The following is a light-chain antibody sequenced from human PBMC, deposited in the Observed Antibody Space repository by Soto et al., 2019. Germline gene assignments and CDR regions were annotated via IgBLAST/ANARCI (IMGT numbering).Light chain of an antibody. Sequence: IVLTQSPATLSLSPGERATLYCGASQSVSSSYLAWYQLKPGLAPRLLIYDASNRATGIPARFSGSGSGTDFTLTISSLEPEDFAVYYCQQRSNWPITFGQGTRLEIK. V-gene: IGKV3D-20*02. CDR1: QSVSSSY. J-gene: IGKJ5*01. CDR3: QQRSNWPIT. CDR2: DAS.